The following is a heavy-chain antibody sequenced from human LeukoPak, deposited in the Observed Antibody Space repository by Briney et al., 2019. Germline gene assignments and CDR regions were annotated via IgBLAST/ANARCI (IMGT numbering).Heavy chain of an antibody. CDR1: GFTLSDYS. V-gene: IGHV3-48*04. CDR2: ISGSSSTI. CDR3: ARGASYYYMDV. J-gene: IGHJ6*03. Sequence: GGSLRLSCAASGFTLSDYSMYWVRQAPGKGLEWGSYISGSSSTIYYADSVKGRFTISRDNANNSLYQQKNSLRAQDTAVYYCARGASYYYMDVWGKGTTVTVSS.